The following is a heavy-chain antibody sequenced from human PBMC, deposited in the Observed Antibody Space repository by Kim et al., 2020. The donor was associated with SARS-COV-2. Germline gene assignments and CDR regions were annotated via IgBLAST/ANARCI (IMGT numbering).Heavy chain of an antibody. CDR2: ISSSSSTI. CDR1: GFTFSSYS. CDR3: ARGPLGHGSGSSFYY. Sequence: GWSLRLSCAASGFTFSSYSMNWVRQAPGKGLEWVSYISSSSSTIYYADSVKGRFTISRDNAKNSLYLQMNSLRDEDTAVYYCARGPLGHGSGSSFYYWGQGTLVTVSS. V-gene: IGHV3-48*02. D-gene: IGHD3-10*01. J-gene: IGHJ4*02.